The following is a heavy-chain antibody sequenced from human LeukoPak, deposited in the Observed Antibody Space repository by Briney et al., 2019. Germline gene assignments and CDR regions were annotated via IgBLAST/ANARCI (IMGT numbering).Heavy chain of an antibody. D-gene: IGHD1-14*01. Sequence: GGSLRLSCAASGFTFSSYAMSWVRQAPGKGLEWVSAISGSGGSTYYADSVKGRFTISRDNSKNTLYLQMNSLRAEDTAVYYCASSRERTGAFDIWGQGTMVTVSS. CDR3: ASSRERTGAFDI. CDR2: ISGSGGST. J-gene: IGHJ3*02. CDR1: GFTFSSYA. V-gene: IGHV3-23*01.